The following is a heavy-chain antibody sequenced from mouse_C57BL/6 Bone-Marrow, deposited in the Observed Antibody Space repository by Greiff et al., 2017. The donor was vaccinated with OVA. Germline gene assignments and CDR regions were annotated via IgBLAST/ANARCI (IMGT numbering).Heavy chain of an antibody. V-gene: IGHV14-4*01. CDR3: TTGAAY. CDR2: IDPENGDT. CDR1: GFNIKDDY. Sequence: VHVKQSGAELVRPGASVKLSCTASGFNIKDDYMHWVKQRPEQGLEWIGWIDPENGDTEYASKFQGKATITADTSSNTAYLQLSSLTSEDTAVYYCTTGAAYWCQGTLVTVSA. J-gene: IGHJ3*01.